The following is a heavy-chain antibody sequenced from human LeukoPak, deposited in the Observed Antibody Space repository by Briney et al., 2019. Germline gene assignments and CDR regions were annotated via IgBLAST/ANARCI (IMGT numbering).Heavy chain of an antibody. V-gene: IGHV3-21*01. CDR1: GFTFSSYA. CDR2: ISTSSSYI. Sequence: KAGGSLRLSCAASGFTFSSYAMSWVRQAPGKGLEWVSSISTSSSYIYYADAVKGRFTISRDNAKNSLYLQINSLRAEDTAVYYCARVGLDRRGYSGYEAFDYWGQGTLVTVSS. D-gene: IGHD5-12*01. CDR3: ARVGLDRRGYSGYEAFDY. J-gene: IGHJ4*02.